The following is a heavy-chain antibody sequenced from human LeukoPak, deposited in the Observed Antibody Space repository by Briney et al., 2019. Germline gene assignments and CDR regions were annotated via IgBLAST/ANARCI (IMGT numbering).Heavy chain of an antibody. J-gene: IGHJ6*03. CDR1: GFTFSIYW. V-gene: IGHV3-7*01. Sequence: QPGGSLRLSCAACGFTFSIYWMSWVRQAPGTGRAWVSNIKQDGSEKYYVDSVKGRFTISRDNAKNSLYLQMNSLRAEDTAVYYCARGITPDYYYYYMDVWGKGTTVTVSS. CDR2: IKQDGSEK. D-gene: IGHD5-24*01. CDR3: ARGITPDYYYYYMDV.